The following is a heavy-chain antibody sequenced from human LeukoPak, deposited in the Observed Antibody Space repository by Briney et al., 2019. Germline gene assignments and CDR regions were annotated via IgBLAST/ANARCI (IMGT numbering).Heavy chain of an antibody. CDR2: ISSSGGST. CDR1: GFTFSSYA. CDR3: TKEAYYGFWSGYPYGMDV. Sequence: GGSLRLSCAASGFTFSSYAMSWVRQAPGKGLEWVSAISSSGGSTYYADSVKGRFTISRDNSKNTLYLQMNSLRAEDTAVYYCTKEAYYGFWSGYPYGMDVWGQGTTVAVSS. J-gene: IGHJ6*02. V-gene: IGHV3-23*01. D-gene: IGHD3-3*01.